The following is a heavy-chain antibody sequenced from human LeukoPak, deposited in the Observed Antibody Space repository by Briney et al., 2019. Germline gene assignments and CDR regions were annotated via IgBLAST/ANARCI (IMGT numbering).Heavy chain of an antibody. CDR3: ARGRRPRNAFDI. CDR2: INHSGST. Sequence: SETLSLTWAVYGGSFSGYYWSWIRQPPGKGLEWIGEINHSGSTNYNPSLKSRVTISVDTSKNQFSLKLSSVTAADTAVYYCARGRRPRNAFDIWGQGTMVTVSS. V-gene: IGHV4-34*01. D-gene: IGHD6-6*01. CDR1: GGSFSGYY. J-gene: IGHJ3*02.